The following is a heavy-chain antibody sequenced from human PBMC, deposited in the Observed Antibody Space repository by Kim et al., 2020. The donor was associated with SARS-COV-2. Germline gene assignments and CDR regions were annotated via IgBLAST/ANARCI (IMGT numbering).Heavy chain of an antibody. CDR1: GGSFSGYY. J-gene: IGHJ4*02. V-gene: IGHV4-34*01. CDR2: INHSGST. Sequence: SETLSLTCAVYGGSFSGYYWSWIRQPPGKGLEWIGEINHSGSTNYNPSLKSRVTISVDTSKNQFSLKLSSVTAADTAVYYCAREDIVVVPAAMFDYWGQGTLVTVSS. D-gene: IGHD2-2*01. CDR3: AREDIVVVPAAMFDY.